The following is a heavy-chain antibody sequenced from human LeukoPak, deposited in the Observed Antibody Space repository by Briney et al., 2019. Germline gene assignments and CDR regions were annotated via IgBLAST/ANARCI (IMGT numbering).Heavy chain of an antibody. D-gene: IGHD3-3*01. J-gene: IGHJ4*02. CDR1: GGSISSYY. CDR2: IYYSGST. CDR3: ARVGFITILGVARPTNFDY. Sequence: SETLSLTCTVSGGSISSYYWSWIRQPPGKGLEWIGYIYYSGSTNYNPSLKSRVTISVDTSKNQFSLKLSSVTAADTAVYYCARVGFITILGVARPTNFDYWGQGTLVTVSS. V-gene: IGHV4-59*01.